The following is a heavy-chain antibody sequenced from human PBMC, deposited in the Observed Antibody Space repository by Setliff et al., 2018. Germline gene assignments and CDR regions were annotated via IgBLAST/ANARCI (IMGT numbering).Heavy chain of an antibody. CDR1: GYSFTDYY. CDR2: INPKSGGT. V-gene: IGHV1-2*02. J-gene: IGHJ5*02. D-gene: IGHD3-16*01. CDR3: ARDGISWLMWFDP. Sequence: VASVKVSCQPSGYSFTDYYMHWVRQVPGRGLEWMGWINPKSGGTRYAQKFQGRVTMTRDTSISTAYMELSSLRSDDTAVYYCARDGISWLMWFDPWGQGTLVTVSS.